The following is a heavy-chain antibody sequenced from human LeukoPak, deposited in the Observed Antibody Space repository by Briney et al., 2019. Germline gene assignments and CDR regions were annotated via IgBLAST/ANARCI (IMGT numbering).Heavy chain of an antibody. D-gene: IGHD1-14*01. V-gene: IGHV3-7*01. CDR2: INQDGSER. Sequence: GGSLRLSCAACGFTFSSHWRNYVRQAPGKGLEWVAHINQDGSERYYVDSVKGRFTISRDNAKNSLYLQMNSLRDEDTAVYYCARDAYRALEYWGQGNLGTVSS. CDR1: GFTFSSHW. J-gene: IGHJ4*02. CDR3: ARDAYRALEY.